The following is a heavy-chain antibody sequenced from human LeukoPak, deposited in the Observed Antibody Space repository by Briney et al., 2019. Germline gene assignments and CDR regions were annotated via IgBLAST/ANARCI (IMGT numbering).Heavy chain of an antibody. J-gene: IGHJ4*02. V-gene: IGHV1-46*01. CDR2: INPSGGST. Sequence: ASVKVSCKASGYTFTSYYMHWVRQAPGQGLEWMGIINPSGGSTSYAQKFQGRVTMTRDTSISTAYMELSRLRSDDTAVYYCAREGITYYDTLTGYNYFDYWGQGTLVTVSS. CDR1: GYTFTSYY. D-gene: IGHD3-9*01. CDR3: AREGITYYDTLTGYNYFDY.